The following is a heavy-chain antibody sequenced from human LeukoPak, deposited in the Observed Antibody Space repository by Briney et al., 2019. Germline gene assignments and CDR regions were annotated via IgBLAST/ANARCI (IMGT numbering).Heavy chain of an antibody. J-gene: IGHJ3*02. Sequence: ASVKVSCKTSGYTFTTYAISWVRQAPGQGLEWMGWMNPNSGNTGYAQKFQGRVTITRNTSISTAYMELSSLRSEDTAVYYCASGVYYYDSRDDAFDIWGQGTMVTVSS. D-gene: IGHD3-22*01. CDR1: GYTFTTYA. CDR3: ASGVYYYDSRDDAFDI. CDR2: MNPNSGNT. V-gene: IGHV1-8*01.